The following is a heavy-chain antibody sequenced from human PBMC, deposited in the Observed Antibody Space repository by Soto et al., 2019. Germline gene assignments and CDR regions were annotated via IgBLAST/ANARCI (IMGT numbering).Heavy chain of an antibody. CDR2: IRNKDNSYVT. CDR3: ARVHLGPPLAKYFDS. Sequence: EVQLVESGGGLVQPGGSLRLSCAASGFTFSDNYMDWVRQTPRKGLEWVGRIRNKDNSYVTEYAASVKGRFTISRDDSWNSLYLQMNSLKTEDTPVYYCARVHLGPPLAKYFDSWGQGTLVTVSS. D-gene: IGHD1-1*01. J-gene: IGHJ4*02. CDR1: GFTFSDNY. V-gene: IGHV3-72*01.